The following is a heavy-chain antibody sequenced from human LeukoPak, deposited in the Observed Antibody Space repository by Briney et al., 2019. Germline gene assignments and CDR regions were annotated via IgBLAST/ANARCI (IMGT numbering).Heavy chain of an antibody. J-gene: IGHJ4*02. CDR3: ARGASGVVGATDVRDFDY. D-gene: IGHD1-26*01. CDR1: GYTFTSYY. Sequence: ASVKVSCKASGYTFTSYYMHWVRQAPGQGLEWMGIINPSGGSTSYAQKFQGRVTMTRDTSTSTVYMELSSQRSEDTAVYYCARGASGVVGATDVRDFDYWGQGTLVTVSS. V-gene: IGHV1-46*01. CDR2: INPSGGST.